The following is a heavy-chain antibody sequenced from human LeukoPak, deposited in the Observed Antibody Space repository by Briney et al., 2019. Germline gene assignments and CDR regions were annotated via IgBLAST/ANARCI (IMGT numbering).Heavy chain of an antibody. J-gene: IGHJ4*02. CDR3: ARDTLIAAADY. D-gene: IGHD6-13*01. Sequence: SETLSPACTVSGGSISSYYWSWIRQPPGKGLEWIGYIYYSGSTNYNPSLKSRVTISVDTSKSQFSLKLSSVTAADTAVYYCARDTLIAAADYWGQGTLVTVSS. V-gene: IGHV4-59*01. CDR1: GGSISSYY. CDR2: IYYSGST.